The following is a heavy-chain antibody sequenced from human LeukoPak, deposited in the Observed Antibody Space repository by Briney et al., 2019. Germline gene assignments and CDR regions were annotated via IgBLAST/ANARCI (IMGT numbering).Heavy chain of an antibody. J-gene: IGHJ5*02. D-gene: IGHD2-2*01. Sequence: TGGSLRLSCAASGFTFSNYWMSWVRQAPGKGLEWVANIKQDGSEKYYVDSVKGRFTISRDNAKNSLYLQMISLRAEDTAVYYCARGGAPYCCSTSCYEDRFDPWGQGTLVTVSS. CDR1: GFTFSNYW. CDR3: ARGGAPYCCSTSCYEDRFDP. CDR2: IKQDGSEK. V-gene: IGHV3-7*05.